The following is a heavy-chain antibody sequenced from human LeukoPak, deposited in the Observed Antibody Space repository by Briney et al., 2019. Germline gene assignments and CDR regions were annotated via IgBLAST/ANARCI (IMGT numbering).Heavy chain of an antibody. V-gene: IGHV1-46*01. CDR2: INPTGGST. J-gene: IGHJ5*02. CDR3: ARDNSVGDNAWWFDP. Sequence: ASVKVSCTASGYTFTSYYMHWVRQAPGQGLEWMGLINPTGGSTGYAQKFQGRVTMTREMSTSTDYMELSSLRSEDTAIYYCARDNSVGDNAWWFDPWGQGTLVTVSS. CDR1: GYTFTSYY. D-gene: IGHD1-26*01.